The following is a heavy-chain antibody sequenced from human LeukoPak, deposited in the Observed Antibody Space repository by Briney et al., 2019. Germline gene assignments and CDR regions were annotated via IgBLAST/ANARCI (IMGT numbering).Heavy chain of an antibody. CDR3: AKDYDGVGDY. V-gene: IGHV3-30*18. Sequence: GRSLRLSCAASGFTFSSYGMHWVRQAPGKGLEWEAVISYDGSNKYYADSVKGRFTISRDSSKNTLYLQMNSLRAEDTAVYYCAKDYDGVGDYWGQGTLVTVSS. J-gene: IGHJ4*02. CDR1: GFTFSSYG. CDR2: ISYDGSNK. D-gene: IGHD3-16*01.